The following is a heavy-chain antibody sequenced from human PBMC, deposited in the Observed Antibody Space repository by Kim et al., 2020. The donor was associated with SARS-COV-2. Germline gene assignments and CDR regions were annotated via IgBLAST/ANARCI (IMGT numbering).Heavy chain of an antibody. Sequence: SETLSLTCTVSGGSISSGGYYWSWLRQHPGKGLEWIGYIYYSGNTYYNPSLKSRITILVDTSKNQFSLKLSSVTAADAAVYYCARVYKSESFGSTVDYWGQGTLVTVSS. CDR1: GGSISSGGYY. CDR2: IYYSGNT. CDR3: ARVYKSESFGSTVDY. V-gene: IGHV4-31*03. D-gene: IGHD2-8*01. J-gene: IGHJ4*02.